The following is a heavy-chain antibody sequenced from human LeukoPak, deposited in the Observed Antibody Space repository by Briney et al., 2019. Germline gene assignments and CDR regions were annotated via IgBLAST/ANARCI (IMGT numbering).Heavy chain of an antibody. CDR2: IYPTGST. CDR3: ARAYSSSWYWNWFDP. Sequence: SWTLSLTCTVSVYSISSGYYWDWIRQPPGKGLEWIGNIYPTGSTYYNPSLKSRVTISVDTSKNQFSLKVSYVSAADTAVYYCARAYSSSWYWNWFDPWGQGTLVTVSS. J-gene: IGHJ5*02. D-gene: IGHD6-13*01. CDR1: VYSISSGYY. V-gene: IGHV4-38-2*02.